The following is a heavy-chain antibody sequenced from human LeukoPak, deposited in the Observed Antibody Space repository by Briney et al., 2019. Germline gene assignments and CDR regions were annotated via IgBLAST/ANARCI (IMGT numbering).Heavy chain of an antibody. V-gene: IGHV4-34*01. J-gene: IGHJ6*02. CDR3: ARGLWVYSSSWNLTNGNYYYGMDV. Sequence: SETLSLTCAVYGGSFSGYYWSWIRQPPGKGLEWIGEINHSGSTNYNPSLKSRVTISVDTSKNQFSLKLSSVTAADTAVYYCARGLWVYSSSWNLTNGNYYYGMDVWGQGTTVTVSS. CDR2: INHSGST. CDR1: GGSFSGYY. D-gene: IGHD6-13*01.